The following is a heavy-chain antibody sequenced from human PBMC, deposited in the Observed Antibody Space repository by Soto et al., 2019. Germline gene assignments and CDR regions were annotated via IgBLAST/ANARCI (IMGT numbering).Heavy chain of an antibody. CDR2: TYYRSKWYS. D-gene: IGHD1-1*01. V-gene: IGHV6-1*01. CDR1: GDSVSSNSAA. Sequence: QVQLQQSGPGLVKPSQTLSLTCDISGDSVSSNSAAWNWIRQTPSRGLEWLGRTYYRSKWYSNYVISVKSRVTVNPDTFKNQFSLQLNSVTPEDTAVYYCARGSWDDVSGHYYMDVWGKGTTVTVSS. J-gene: IGHJ6*03. CDR3: ARGSWDDVSGHYYMDV.